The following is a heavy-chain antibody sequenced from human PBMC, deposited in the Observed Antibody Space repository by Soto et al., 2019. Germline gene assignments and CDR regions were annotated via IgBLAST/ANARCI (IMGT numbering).Heavy chain of an antibody. CDR2: IKQDGSEK. V-gene: IGHV3-7*01. Sequence: EVQLVESGGGLVQPGGSLRLSCAASGFTFSSYWMSWVRQAPGKGLEWVANIKQDGSEKYYVDSVKGRFTISRDNAKNSLYLQMNSLRAEDTAVYYCARGELVVARYFDYWGQGTLVTVSS. CDR3: ARGELVVARYFDY. J-gene: IGHJ4*02. CDR1: GFTFSSYW. D-gene: IGHD2-15*01.